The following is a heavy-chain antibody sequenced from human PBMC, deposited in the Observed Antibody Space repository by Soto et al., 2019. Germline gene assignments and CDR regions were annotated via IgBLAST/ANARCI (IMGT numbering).Heavy chain of an antibody. CDR1: GFTFDDYA. V-gene: IGHV3-9*01. D-gene: IGHD1-26*01. CDR2: ISWNSGSI. J-gene: IGHJ4*02. CDR3: AKDFTGATTHDYFDY. Sequence: RRLSCAASGFTFDDYAMHWVRQAPGKGLEWVSGISWNSGSIGYADSVKGRFTISRDNAKNSLYLQMNSLRAEDTALYYCAKDFTGATTHDYFDYWGQGTLVTVSS.